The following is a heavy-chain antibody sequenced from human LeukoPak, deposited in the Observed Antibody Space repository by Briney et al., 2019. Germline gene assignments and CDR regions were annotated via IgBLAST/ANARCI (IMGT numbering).Heavy chain of an antibody. Sequence: SETLSLTCTVSGGSMTSYYWSWIRQPPGKGLEWIGYIYYSGSTNYNPSLKSRVTISVDTSKNQFSLKLSSVTAADTAVYYCARSHTVTSPGHFDYWGQGTLVTVSS. J-gene: IGHJ4*02. D-gene: IGHD4-17*01. CDR3: ARSHTVTSPGHFDY. CDR2: IYYSGST. CDR1: GGSMTSYY. V-gene: IGHV4-59*01.